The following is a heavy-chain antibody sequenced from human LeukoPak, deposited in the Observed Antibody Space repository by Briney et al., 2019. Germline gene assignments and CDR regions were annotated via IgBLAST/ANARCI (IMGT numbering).Heavy chain of an antibody. J-gene: IGHJ4*02. CDR3: ARVNINNWHSCDY. V-gene: IGHV4-4*02. CDR1: GGSISSNNW. D-gene: IGHD1-1*01. Sequence: SETLSLTCAVSGGSISSNNWWGWVRQPPGKGLEWIGEIYHSGSPNYNPSLKSRVTISVDKSRNHFSLNLSSVTAADTAAYYCARVNINNWHSCDYWGQGTLVTVSS. CDR2: IYHSGSP.